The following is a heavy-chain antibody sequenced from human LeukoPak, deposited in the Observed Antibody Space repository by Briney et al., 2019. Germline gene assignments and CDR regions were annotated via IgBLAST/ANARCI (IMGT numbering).Heavy chain of an antibody. CDR1: GGSCSGYY. CDR2: INHSGST. J-gene: IGHJ4*02. CDR3: ARGLRPYCSSTSCPYYFDY. D-gene: IGHD2-2*01. V-gene: IGHV4-34*01. Sequence: PSETLSLTCAVYGGSCSGYYWSWIRQPPGKGLEWIGEINHSGSTNYNPSLKSRVTISVDTSKNQFSLKLSSVTAADTAVYYCARGLRPYCSSTSCPYYFDYWGQGTLVTVSS.